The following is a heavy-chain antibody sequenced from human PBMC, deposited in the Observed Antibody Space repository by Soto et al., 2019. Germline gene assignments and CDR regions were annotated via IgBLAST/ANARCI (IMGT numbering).Heavy chain of an antibody. CDR2: ISSSSSTI. V-gene: IGHV3-48*01. CDR3: ARGGSNWNFDY. CDR1: GFTFSSYS. D-gene: IGHD6-13*01. J-gene: IGHJ4*02. Sequence: EVQLVESGGGLVQPGGSLRLSCAASGFTFSSYSMNWVRQAPGKGLEWVSYISSSSSTIWVADSVKGRFTISRDSAKNSLYLQMDSLRAEDTAVYYCARGGSNWNFDYWGQGTLVTVSS.